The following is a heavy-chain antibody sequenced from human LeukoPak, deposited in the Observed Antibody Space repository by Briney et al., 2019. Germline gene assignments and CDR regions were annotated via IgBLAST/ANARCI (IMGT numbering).Heavy chain of an antibody. V-gene: IGHV3-48*01. CDR2: ISTNSGTI. Sequence: GGSLRLSCAASGFTFSIYTMNWVRQAPGKGLEWISYISTNSGTIWYADSVKGRFSISRDNAKNSLFLHMNSPRAEDTALYYCAKDRLVHDSWGQGTLVTVSS. J-gene: IGHJ4*02. CDR3: AKDRLVHDS. D-gene: IGHD6-13*01. CDR1: GFTFSIYT.